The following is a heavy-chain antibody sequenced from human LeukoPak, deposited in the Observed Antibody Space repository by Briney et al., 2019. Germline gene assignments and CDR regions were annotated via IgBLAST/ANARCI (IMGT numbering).Heavy chain of an antibody. CDR2: IYYSGST. D-gene: IGHD4-11*01. Sequence: SETLSLTCTVSGDSISSYYWSWIRQPPGKGLEWIGYIYYSGSTNYNPSLKSRVTISVDTSKNQFSLKLSSVTAADTAVYYCARGYYSNYVDYWGQGTLVTVSS. CDR1: GDSISSYY. V-gene: IGHV4-59*01. J-gene: IGHJ4*02. CDR3: ARGYYSNYVDY.